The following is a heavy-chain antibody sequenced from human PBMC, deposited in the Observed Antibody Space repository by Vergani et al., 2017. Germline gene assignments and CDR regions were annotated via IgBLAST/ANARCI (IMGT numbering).Heavy chain of an antibody. CDR2: IYYSGST. D-gene: IGHD6-13*01. V-gene: IGHV4-59*01. Sequence: QVQLQESGPGLVKPSETLSLTCTVSGGSISSYYWSWIRQPPGKGLEWIGYIYYSGSTNYNPSLKSRFTISVDTSKNQFSLKLSSVTAADTAVYYCARAGYSSSWYGNYYYYGMDVWGQGP. CDR3: ARAGYSSSWYGNYYYYGMDV. CDR1: GGSISSYY. J-gene: IGHJ6*02.